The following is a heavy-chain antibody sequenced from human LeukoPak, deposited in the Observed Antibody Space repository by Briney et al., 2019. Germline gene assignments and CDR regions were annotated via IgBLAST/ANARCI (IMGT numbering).Heavy chain of an antibody. CDR2: ISYDGRNK. V-gene: IGHV3-30*18. D-gene: IGHD3-22*01. Sequence: GGSLRLSCAASEFTFNNHDMHWVRQAPGKGLEWVAAISYDGRNKYYADSVKGRFTISRDNSKNTLYLQMNSLRAEDTAVYYCAKPLMYYYDSSGYYFPFDSWGQGTLVTVSS. CDR3: AKPLMYYYDSSGYYFPFDS. J-gene: IGHJ4*02. CDR1: EFTFNNHD.